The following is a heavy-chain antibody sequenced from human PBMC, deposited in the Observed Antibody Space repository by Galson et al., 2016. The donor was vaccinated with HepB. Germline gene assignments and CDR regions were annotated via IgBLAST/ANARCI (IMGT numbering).Heavy chain of an antibody. CDR3: ARDAYDYVWGTYRAQAEIDY. J-gene: IGHJ4*02. CDR2: ISAYNGNT. D-gene: IGHD3-16*02. V-gene: IGHV1-18*01. CDR1: GYTFRRYG. Sequence: SVKVSCKASGYTFRRYGITWVRQAPGRGLEWMGWISAYNGNTNYAQKVQGRVTMTTDTSTSTAYMELRSLRSDDTAVYYCARDAYDYVWGTYRAQAEIDYWGQGTLVTVSS.